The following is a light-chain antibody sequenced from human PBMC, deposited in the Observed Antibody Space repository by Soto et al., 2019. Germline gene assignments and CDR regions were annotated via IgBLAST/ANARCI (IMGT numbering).Light chain of an antibody. J-gene: IGLJ1*01. CDR1: SSDVGGYNY. CDR3: QSYDSGVTGSV. Sequence: QSALTQPPSASGSPGQSVTISCTGTSSDVGGYNYVSWHQQHPGKAPKLMIYEVSKRPSGVPDRFSGSKSGNTASLTVSGLQAEDEADYYCQSYDSGVTGSVFGTETKVTVL. V-gene: IGLV2-8*01. CDR2: EVS.